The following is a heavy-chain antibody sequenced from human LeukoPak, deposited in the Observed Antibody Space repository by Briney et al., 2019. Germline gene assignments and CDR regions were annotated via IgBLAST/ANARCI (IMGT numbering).Heavy chain of an antibody. CDR1: GFTFSSYS. CDR3: ARDWPTIAAAGTIPEYFQH. Sequence: GGSLRHSCAASGFTFSSYSMNWVRQAPGKGLEWVSSISSSSSYIYYADSVKGRFTISRDNAKSSLYLQMNSLRAEDTAVYYCARDWPTIAAAGTIPEYFQHWGQGTLVTVSS. D-gene: IGHD6-13*01. CDR2: ISSSSSYI. V-gene: IGHV3-21*01. J-gene: IGHJ1*01.